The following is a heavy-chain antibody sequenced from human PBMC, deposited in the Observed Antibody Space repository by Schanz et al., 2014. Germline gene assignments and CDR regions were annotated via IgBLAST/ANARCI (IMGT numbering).Heavy chain of an antibody. D-gene: IGHD3-10*01. V-gene: IGHV3-30*02. CDR3: AKDQLANYRGSGYNWFDP. Sequence: QVQLVESGGDVVQPGRSLRLSCAASGFTFSSYGMHWVRQAPGKGLEWVTFIRFDGSDKYYADSVKGRFSVSRDNSKNTLYLQMNSLRADDTAVYYCAKDQLANYRGSGYNWFDPWGQGTLVTVSS. CDR1: GFTFSSYG. CDR2: IRFDGSDK. J-gene: IGHJ5*02.